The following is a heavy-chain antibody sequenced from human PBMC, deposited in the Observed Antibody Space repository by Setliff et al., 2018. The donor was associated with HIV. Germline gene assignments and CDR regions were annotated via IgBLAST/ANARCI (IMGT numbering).Heavy chain of an antibody. J-gene: IGHJ3*01. Sequence: PSETLSLTCAVYSGSFTGYFWTWIRRSPGKGPEWIGEINHSGTTNYNPSLRGRVTISMDTSKNQFYLHLTSVTAADTATYYCARDTGVNVAPDGRGYHTFDFWGRGTMVTVSS. CDR1: SGSFTGYF. V-gene: IGHV4-34*10. D-gene: IGHD2-8*02. CDR2: INHSGTT. CDR3: ARDTGVNVAPDGRGYHTFDF.